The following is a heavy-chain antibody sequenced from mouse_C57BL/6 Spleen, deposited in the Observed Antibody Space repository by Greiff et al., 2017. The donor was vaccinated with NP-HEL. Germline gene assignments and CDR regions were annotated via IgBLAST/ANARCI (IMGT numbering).Heavy chain of an antibody. CDR3: ARVPIYYGNYEGYFDV. CDR2: IYPGSGST. J-gene: IGHJ1*03. D-gene: IGHD2-1*01. CDR1: GYTFTSYW. Sequence: QVQLQQSGAELVKPGASVKMSCKASGYTFTSYWITWVKQRPGQGLEWIGDIYPGSGSTNYNEEFKSKATLTVDTSSSTAYMQLSSLTSEDSAVYYCARVPIYYGNYEGYFDVWGTGTTVTVSS. V-gene: IGHV1-55*01.